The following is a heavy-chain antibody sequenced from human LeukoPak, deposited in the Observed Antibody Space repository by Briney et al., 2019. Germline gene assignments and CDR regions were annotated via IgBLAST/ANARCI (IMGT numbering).Heavy chain of an antibody. CDR1: GFTFSSYS. CDR2: ISSSSSYI. D-gene: IGHD4-17*01. Sequence: GGSLRLSCAASGFTFSSYSMNWVRQAPGKGLEWVSSISSSSSYIYYADSVKGRFTISRDNAKNSLYLQMNSLRAEDTAVYYCARCRTTVTAMPGYWGQGTLVTVSS. V-gene: IGHV3-21*04. J-gene: IGHJ4*02. CDR3: ARCRTTVTAMPGY.